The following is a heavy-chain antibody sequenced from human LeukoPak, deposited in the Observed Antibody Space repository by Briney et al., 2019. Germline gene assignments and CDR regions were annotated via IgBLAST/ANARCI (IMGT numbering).Heavy chain of an antibody. CDR2: ISGSGGST. J-gene: IGHJ4*02. CDR1: GFTFSSYA. D-gene: IGHD2-15*01. V-gene: IGHV3-23*01. CDR3: AKDPNELGYCSGGSCYPFDY. Sequence: PGGSLRLSCAASGFTFSSYAMSWVRQAPGEGLEWVSAISGSGGSTYYADSVKGRFTISRDNSKNTLYLQMNSLRAEDTAVYYCAKDPNELGYCSGGSCYPFDYWGQGTLVTVSS.